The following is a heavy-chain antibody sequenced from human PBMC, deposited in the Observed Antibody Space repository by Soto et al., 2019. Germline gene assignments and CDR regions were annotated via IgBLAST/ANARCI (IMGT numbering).Heavy chain of an antibody. CDR3: AKEGRIAAAGLNWFDP. Sequence: GGSLRLSCAASGFTFSSYGMHWFRQAPGKGLEWVAVISYDGSNKYYADSVKGRFTISRDNSKNTLYLQMNSLRAEDTAVYYCAKEGRIAAAGLNWFDPWGQGTLVTVSS. CDR2: ISYDGSNK. CDR1: GFTFSSYG. D-gene: IGHD6-13*01. J-gene: IGHJ5*02. V-gene: IGHV3-30*18.